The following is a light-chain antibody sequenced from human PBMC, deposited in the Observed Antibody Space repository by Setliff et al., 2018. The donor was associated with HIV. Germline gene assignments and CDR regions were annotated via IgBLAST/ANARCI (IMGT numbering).Light chain of an antibody. CDR1: STDVGGFTY. CDR2: DVD. Sequence: QSALTQPPSASGSPGQSVTISCTGNSTDVGGFTYVSWYQHHPGKAPKLIIYDVDRRPSGVPDRFSGSKSGNTASLTVSGLQADDEADYYCSSDAGSDTLVFGGGT. J-gene: IGLJ2*01. V-gene: IGLV2-8*01. CDR3: SSDAGSDTLV.